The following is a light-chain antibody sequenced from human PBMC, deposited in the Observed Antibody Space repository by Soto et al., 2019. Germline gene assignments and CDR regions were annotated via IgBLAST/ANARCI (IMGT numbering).Light chain of an antibody. CDR1: ENVRTN. Sequence: EIVITHSPAILSVSPGEAATLSCRASENVRTNVGWYQQQPGQAPRLLIYGASTRATGIPDTFSGGGSGTQFTLTISSLQSGDFAVYYCQQYDHWSPITFGQGTRLEIK. CDR3: QQYDHWSPIT. J-gene: IGKJ5*01. CDR2: GAS. V-gene: IGKV3-15*01.